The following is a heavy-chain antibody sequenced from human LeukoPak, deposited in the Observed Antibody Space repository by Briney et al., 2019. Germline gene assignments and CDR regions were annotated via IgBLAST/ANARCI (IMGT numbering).Heavy chain of an antibody. D-gene: IGHD3-10*01. V-gene: IGHV4-59*01. CDR1: GGSISSYY. CDR2: IYYSGST. CDR3: ARALPYYYGSGSFYMDV. J-gene: IGHJ6*03. Sequence: PSETLSLTCTVSGGSISSYYWSWIRQPPGKGLEWIGYIYYSGSTNYNPSLKSRVTISVDTSKNQFSLKLSSVTAADTAVYYCARALPYYYGSGSFYMDVWGKGTTVTVSS.